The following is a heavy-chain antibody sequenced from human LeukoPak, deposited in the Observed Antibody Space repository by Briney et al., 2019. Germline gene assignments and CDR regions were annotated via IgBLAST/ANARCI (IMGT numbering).Heavy chain of an antibody. V-gene: IGHV4-38-2*01. CDR3: AIAVAGTIDY. CDR1: GYSISSGYY. Sequence: SETLSLTCAVSGYSISSGYYWGWIRPPPGKGLEWIGSIYYSGSTYYNPSLKSRVTISVDTSKNQFSLKLSSVTAADTAVYYCAIAVAGTIDYWGQGTLVTVSS. D-gene: IGHD6-19*01. CDR2: IYYSGST. J-gene: IGHJ4*02.